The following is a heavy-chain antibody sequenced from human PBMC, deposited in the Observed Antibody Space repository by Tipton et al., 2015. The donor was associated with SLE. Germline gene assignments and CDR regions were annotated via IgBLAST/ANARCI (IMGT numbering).Heavy chain of an antibody. J-gene: IGHJ6*02. Sequence: LRLSCAASGFTFSSCAMSWVRQAPGKGLEWIGEINPGGTTYHNPSLKSRVTLSLDTSKDQFSLRLTSVTAADTAIYYCARGRIVQYGDYGMDVWGQGTTVTVSS. CDR1: GFTFSSCA. V-gene: IGHV4-34*01. CDR2: INPGGTT. D-gene: IGHD2-8*01. CDR3: ARGRIVQYGDYGMDV.